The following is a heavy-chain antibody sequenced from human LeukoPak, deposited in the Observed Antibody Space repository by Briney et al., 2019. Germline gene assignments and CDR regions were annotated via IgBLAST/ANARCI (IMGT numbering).Heavy chain of an antibody. V-gene: IGHV1-3*01. CDR2: INAGNGNT. Sequence: ASVKVSCKASGYTFTSYAMHWVRQAPGQRLEWMGWINAGNGNTKYSQKFQGRVTITRDTSASTAYMELSSLRSEDTAVYYCAREGLVVAATIDYWGQGTLVTVSS. CDR3: AREGLVVAATIDY. D-gene: IGHD2-15*01. CDR1: GYTFTSYA. J-gene: IGHJ4*02.